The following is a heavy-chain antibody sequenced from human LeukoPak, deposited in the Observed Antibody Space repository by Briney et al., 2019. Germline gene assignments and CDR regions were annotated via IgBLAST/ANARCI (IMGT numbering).Heavy chain of an antibody. D-gene: IGHD1-26*01. CDR3: ARVVGATSSF. V-gene: IGHV3-48*01. Sequence: GGSLRLSCAASGFTFSSFAMTWVRQAPGKGLEWVSYISSSGSSIYYADSVKGRFTVSRDNAKNSLYLQMNSLRAEDTAMYYCARVVGATSSFWGQGTLVTVSS. CDR2: ISSSGSSI. CDR1: GFTFSSFA. J-gene: IGHJ4*02.